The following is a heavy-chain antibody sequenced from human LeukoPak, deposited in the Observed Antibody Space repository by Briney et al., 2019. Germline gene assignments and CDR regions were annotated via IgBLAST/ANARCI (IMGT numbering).Heavy chain of an antibody. Sequence: GGSLRLSCAASGFTFPDAWIHWVRQAPGKGLEWGGRIKNRNRGRTTDYAAPVKGRFTISRDDSRDTLDLQMNSLKTEDTAVYYCVTDGGQLPYYFTYWGQGTLVTVSS. CDR3: VTDGGQLPYYFTY. CDR2: IKNRNRGRTT. V-gene: IGHV3-15*01. D-gene: IGHD3-3*01. CDR1: GFTFPDAW. J-gene: IGHJ1*01.